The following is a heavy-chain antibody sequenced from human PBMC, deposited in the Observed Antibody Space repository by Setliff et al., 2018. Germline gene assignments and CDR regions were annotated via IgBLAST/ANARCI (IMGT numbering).Heavy chain of an antibody. Sequence: PSETMSLTCSLSGVTIGGNNYYCWAWSRQPPGKGLEWIGTISYSGGVFYNPSLKSRVAISADTARIQFSLKLRSVTAADTAVYYCAIDPVFRSGTWSLDLWGQGTQVTVSS. V-gene: IGHV4-39*07. CDR2: ISYSGGV. CDR3: AIDPVFRSGTWSLDL. CDR1: GVTIGGNNYYC. J-gene: IGHJ5*02. D-gene: IGHD3-10*01.